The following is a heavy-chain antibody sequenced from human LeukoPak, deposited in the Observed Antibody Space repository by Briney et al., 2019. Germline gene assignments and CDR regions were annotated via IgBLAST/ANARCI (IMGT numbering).Heavy chain of an antibody. Sequence: GGSLTLSCAASGFTFSSYAMSWVRQAPGKGLEWVSAISDGGASTYYAGSVKGRFTISRDNSKKTLYLQMYSLRAEDTAVYNCAKARGGYSSAGSCLGDYWGQGTLVTVSS. V-gene: IGHV3-23*01. D-gene: IGHD2-15*01. J-gene: IGHJ4*02. CDR1: GFTFSSYA. CDR3: AKARGGYSSAGSCLGDY. CDR2: ISDGGAST.